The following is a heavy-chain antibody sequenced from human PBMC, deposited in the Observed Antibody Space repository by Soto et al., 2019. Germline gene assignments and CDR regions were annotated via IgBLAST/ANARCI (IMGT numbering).Heavy chain of an antibody. Sequence: SETLSLTCTVSGGSISSGDYYWSWIRQPPGKGLEWIGYIYYSGSTYYNPSLESRVTISVDTSKNQFSLKLSSVTAADTAVYYCARGRDYYDSSGYYKNDAFDIWGQGTMVTVSS. CDR3: ARGRDYYDSSGYYKNDAFDI. J-gene: IGHJ3*02. V-gene: IGHV4-30-4*01. CDR2: IYYSGST. CDR1: GGSISSGDYY. D-gene: IGHD3-22*01.